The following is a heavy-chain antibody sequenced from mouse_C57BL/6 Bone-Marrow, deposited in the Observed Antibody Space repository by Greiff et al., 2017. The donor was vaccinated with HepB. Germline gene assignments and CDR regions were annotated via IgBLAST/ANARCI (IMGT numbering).Heavy chain of an antibody. D-gene: IGHD1-1*01. CDR1: GFTFSDYY. CDR3: ARDLYYYGSSLYYYAMDY. CDR2: INYDGSST. Sequence: EVQVVESEGGLVQPGSSMKLSCTASGFTFSDYYMAWVRQVPEKGLEWVANINYDGSSTYYLDSLKSRFIISRDNAKNILYLQMSSLKSEDTATYYCARDLYYYGSSLYYYAMDYWGQGTSVTVSS. V-gene: IGHV5-16*01. J-gene: IGHJ4*01.